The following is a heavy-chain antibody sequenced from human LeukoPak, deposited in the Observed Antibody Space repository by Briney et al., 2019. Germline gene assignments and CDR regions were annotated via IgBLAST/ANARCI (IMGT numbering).Heavy chain of an antibody. V-gene: IGHV4-30-2*01. CDR3: ARGGTDSSSWYVIDQDYYMDV. CDR2: IYHSGST. Sequence: SQTLSLTCTVSGGSISSGAYYWSWIRQPPGKGLEWIGYIYHSGSTYYNPSLKSRVTISVDRSKNQFSLKLSSVTAADTAVYYCARGGTDSSSWYVIDQDYYMDVWGKGTTVTVSS. CDR1: GGSISSGAYY. D-gene: IGHD6-13*01. J-gene: IGHJ6*03.